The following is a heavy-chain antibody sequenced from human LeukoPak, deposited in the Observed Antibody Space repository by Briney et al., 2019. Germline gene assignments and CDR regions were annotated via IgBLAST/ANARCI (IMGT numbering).Heavy chain of an antibody. CDR3: AKSNGYGLVDI. Sequence: SETLSLTCAVYGGSFSGHYWSWIRQPPGKGLEWIGEINHSGSTKYNSSLKSRVTISVDTSKNQFSLKLSSVTAADTAVYYCAKSNGYGLVDIWGQGTMVTVSS. CDR2: INHSGST. V-gene: IGHV4-34*01. J-gene: IGHJ3*02. CDR1: GGSFSGHY. D-gene: IGHD3-10*01.